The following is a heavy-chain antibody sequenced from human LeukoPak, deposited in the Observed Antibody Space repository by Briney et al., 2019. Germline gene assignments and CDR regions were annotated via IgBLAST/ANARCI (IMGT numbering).Heavy chain of an antibody. Sequence: GGSLRLSCAASGFTFGSYWMSWVRQAPGKGLEWVANIKQDGSEKYYVDSVKGRFTISRDNAKNSLYLQMNSLRAEDTAVYYCARDFEDSDYYYYYMDVWGKGTTVTVSS. CDR1: GFTFGSYW. J-gene: IGHJ6*03. D-gene: IGHD2-15*01. V-gene: IGHV3-7*01. CDR3: ARDFEDSDYYYYYMDV. CDR2: IKQDGSEK.